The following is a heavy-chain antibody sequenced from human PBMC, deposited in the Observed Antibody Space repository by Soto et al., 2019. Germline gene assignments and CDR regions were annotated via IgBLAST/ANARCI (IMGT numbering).Heavy chain of an antibody. CDR1: GYIFSNHG. V-gene: IGHV1-18*01. CDR2: VSAYNGKS. J-gene: IGHJ4*02. CDR3: ARGGSGYVWFNEF. D-gene: IGHD3-22*01. Sequence: ASVKVSCKASGYIFSNHGISWMRQVPGQGLEWMGWVSAYNGKSNYTQKFQGRVTMTTDTSTNTAYMELSSLRSEDTAMYYCARGGSGYVWFNEFWGQGTLVTVSS.